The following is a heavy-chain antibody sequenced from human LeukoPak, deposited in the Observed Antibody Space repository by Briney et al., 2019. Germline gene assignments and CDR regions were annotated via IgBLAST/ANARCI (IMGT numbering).Heavy chain of an antibody. J-gene: IGHJ3*02. Sequence: PSETLSLTCTVSGGSITSYWSWIRQPAGKGMEWIGRISGSGTITYNPALQSRLSISIDTSKNQFSLKLMSVTAADTAVYYCARSWYYYAADAFDIWGQGTMVTVSS. D-gene: IGHD3-10*01. CDR2: ISGSGTI. CDR1: GGSITSY. V-gene: IGHV4-4*07. CDR3: ARSWYYYAADAFDI.